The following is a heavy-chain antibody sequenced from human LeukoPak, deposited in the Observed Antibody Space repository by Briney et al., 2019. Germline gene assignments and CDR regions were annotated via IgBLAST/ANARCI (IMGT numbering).Heavy chain of an antibody. CDR1: GGSIGTYY. CDR3: ARHIGGGIEDTDV. D-gene: IGHD3-16*02. J-gene: IGHJ6*03. CDR2: IYVTGT. V-gene: IGHV4-59*08. Sequence: PSETLSLTCTVSGGSIGTYYWSWVRQSPGTGLEWIGYIYVTGTRYNPYLQSRVTISVDRSGNQFFLKMTSVTAADTAVYYCARHIGGGIEDTDVWGRGTKVTVSS.